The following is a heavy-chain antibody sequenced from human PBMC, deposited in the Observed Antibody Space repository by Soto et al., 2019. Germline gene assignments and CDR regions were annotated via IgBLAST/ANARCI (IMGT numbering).Heavy chain of an antibody. CDR3: ARSRSGAVADSFDF. CDR1: GFTFRSYA. CDR2: ISRDGTNK. J-gene: IGHJ4*02. V-gene: IGHV3-30*03. Sequence: QVQVVASGGGVVQPGRSLRLSCAASGFTFRSYAMHWVRQAPGKGLEWVAVISRDGTNKYYVDSLKDRFTISRDNSKDTVYLQMNSLRDEDSAMFYCARSRSGAVADSFDFWGQGTLVTVSS. D-gene: IGHD3-10*01.